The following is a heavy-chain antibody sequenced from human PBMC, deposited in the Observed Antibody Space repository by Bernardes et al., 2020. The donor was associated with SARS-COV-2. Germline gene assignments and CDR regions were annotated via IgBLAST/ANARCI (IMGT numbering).Heavy chain of an antibody. CDR2: IDARGNS. Sequence: SQPLSLTCTVSGGSMSSSNYDCGWIRRAPGKGLEWIGSIDARGNSYYSPSLQTRVTGSVETSKNQFSLRLRFVTAADTAVYYCAGSSCGIDCYIGGLRSWDYGMDVRGQGVTVTVSS. CDR3: AGSSCGIDCYIGGLRSWDYGMDV. J-gene: IGHJ6*02. CDR1: GGSMSSSNYD. D-gene: IGHD2-21*02. V-gene: IGHV4-39*01.